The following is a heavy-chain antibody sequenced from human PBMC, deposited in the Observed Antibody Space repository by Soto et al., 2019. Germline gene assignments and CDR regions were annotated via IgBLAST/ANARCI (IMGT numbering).Heavy chain of an antibody. V-gene: IGHV3-7*01. CDR2: IKQDGSEK. CDR1: GFTFSSYW. Sequence: EVQLVESGGGLVQPGGSLRLSCAASGFTFSSYWMSWVRQAPGKGLEWVANIKQDGSEKYYVDSVKGRFTISRDNAKNSLYLQMNSLRAEDTAVYYCARCTYDILTGYSYDAFDIWGQGTMVTVSS. D-gene: IGHD3-9*01. CDR3: ARCTYDILTGYSYDAFDI. J-gene: IGHJ3*02.